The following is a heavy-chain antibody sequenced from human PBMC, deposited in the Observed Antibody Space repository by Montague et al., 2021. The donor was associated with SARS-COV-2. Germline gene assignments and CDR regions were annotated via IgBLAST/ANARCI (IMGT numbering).Heavy chain of an antibody. Sequence: SETLSLTCAVYGGSLSGHYWIWVRQPPGRGLEWLGEITHGGSTKYSPSLKSRLTISVDTSKNQFSLKLTSVAAADTAVYYCARLRAGVVPSPILGVEPYYSYDDIDVWGRGTTITVSS. V-gene: IGHV4-34*01. CDR1: GGSLSGHY. CDR2: ITHGGST. J-gene: IGHJ6*03. CDR3: ARLRAGVVPSPILGVEPYYSYDDIDV. D-gene: IGHD3-10*01.